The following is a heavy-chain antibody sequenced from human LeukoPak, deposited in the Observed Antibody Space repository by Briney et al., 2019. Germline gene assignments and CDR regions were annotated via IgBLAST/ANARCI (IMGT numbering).Heavy chain of an antibody. CDR2: IKQDGSEK. J-gene: IGHJ4*02. CDR3: ARENYFDY. CDR1: RFTFSGYW. V-gene: IGHV3-7*01. Sequence: GGSLRLSCAASRFTFSGYWMGWLRQAPGKGLEWVANIKQDGSEKYYVDSVKGRFTISRDNAKNSLYLQMNSLRVEDTAVYYCARENYFDYRGQGTLVTVSS.